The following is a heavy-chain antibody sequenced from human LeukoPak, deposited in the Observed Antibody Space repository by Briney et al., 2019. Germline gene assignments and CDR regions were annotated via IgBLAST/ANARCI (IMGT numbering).Heavy chain of an antibody. CDR3: ARIADYYDFIGYKSAFAI. V-gene: IGHV2-70*01. CDR2: IDWDDDK. CDR1: GFSLSTSGMC. J-gene: IGHJ3*02. D-gene: IGHD3-22*01. Sequence: SGPALVNPTQTLTLTCAFSGFSLSTSGMCVTWIRQPPGKALEWLALIDWDDDKYYSISLKTRLTISKDTSKNQVVLTMTNMDPEDTATYYCARIADYYDFIGYKSAFAIWGQGTMVTVSS.